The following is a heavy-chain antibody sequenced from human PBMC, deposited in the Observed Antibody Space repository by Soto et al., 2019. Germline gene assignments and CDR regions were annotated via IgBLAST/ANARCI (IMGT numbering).Heavy chain of an antibody. D-gene: IGHD6-19*01. Sequence: PGGSLRLSCAASGITFSSCAMCWVRQAPGKGLEWVSSISGGGYTTYSADYVKGRFTISRDNSKNTLYLQLNSLRAEDTAGYYCAKKAGYSSDPFDYWGQGTLVAVSS. CDR1: GITFSSCA. J-gene: IGHJ4*02. V-gene: IGHV3-23*01. CDR3: AKKAGYSSDPFDY. CDR2: ISGGGYTT.